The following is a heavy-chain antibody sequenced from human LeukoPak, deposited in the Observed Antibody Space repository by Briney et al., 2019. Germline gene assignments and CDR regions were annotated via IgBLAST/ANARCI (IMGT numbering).Heavy chain of an antibody. CDR2: ISAYNGNT. J-gene: IGHJ4*02. Sequence: ASVKLSCKASGYTFTSYGISWVRHGPGQGLEWMGWISAYNGNTNYAQKHPGRVTMTTDTSTSTAYMELRSLRSDDTAVYYCASGVYGDYVPFDYWGQGTLVTVSS. D-gene: IGHD4-17*01. CDR1: GYTFTSYG. V-gene: IGHV1-18*01. CDR3: ASGVYGDYVPFDY.